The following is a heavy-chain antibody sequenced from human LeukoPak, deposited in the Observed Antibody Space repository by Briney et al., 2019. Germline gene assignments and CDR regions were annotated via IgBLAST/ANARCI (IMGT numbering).Heavy chain of an antibody. CDR3: ARASYGGYVEFDY. D-gene: IGHD5-12*01. CDR2: INHSGST. CDR1: GGSFSGYY. J-gene: IGHJ4*02. Sequence: SETLSLTCAVYGGSFSGYYWSWIRQPLGKGLEWIGEINHSGSTNYNPSLKSRVAISVDTSKNQFSLKLSSVTAADTAVYYCARASYGGYVEFDYWGQGTLVTVSS. V-gene: IGHV4-34*01.